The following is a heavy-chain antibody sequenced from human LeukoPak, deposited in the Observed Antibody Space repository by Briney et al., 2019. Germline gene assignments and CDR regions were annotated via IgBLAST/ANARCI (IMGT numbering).Heavy chain of an antibody. CDR1: GFTVSNNY. V-gene: IGHV3-53*01. Sequence: GGSLRLSCAASGFTVSNNYMSWVRQAPGKGLEWVSDIYSGGSTYYADSVKGRFTISRDNSKNTVYLQMNSLRAEDTAVYYCARGLKYSSGWFYFDYWGQGTLVTVSS. J-gene: IGHJ4*02. CDR3: ARGLKYSSGWFYFDY. D-gene: IGHD6-19*01. CDR2: IYSGGST.